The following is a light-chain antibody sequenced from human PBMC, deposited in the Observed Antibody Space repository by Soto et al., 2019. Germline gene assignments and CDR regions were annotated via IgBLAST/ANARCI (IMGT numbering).Light chain of an antibody. CDR3: QQYYSYPHT. CDR2: AAS. J-gene: IGKJ1*01. CDR1: QGISSY. Sequence: AIRMTQSPSSFSASTGDRVTITCRASQGISSYLAWYQQKPGKAPKLLIYAASTLQSGVPSRFSGSRSGTDFTLTISCLQSEDFATYYCQQYYSYPHTFGQGTKVEIK. V-gene: IGKV1-8*01.